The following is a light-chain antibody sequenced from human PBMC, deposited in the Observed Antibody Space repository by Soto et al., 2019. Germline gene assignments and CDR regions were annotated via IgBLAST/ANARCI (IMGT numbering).Light chain of an antibody. CDR2: RNN. CDR3: AAWDDTRNGQV. CDR1: RSNIGRNY. Sequence: QPVLTQPPSASGTPGQRVSISCSGSRSNIGRNYVYWYQQLPGTAPKLLIQRNNERPSGVPDRFSGSKSGTSVALAISGLRSEDEATYYCAAWDDTRNGQVFGGGTQLTVL. V-gene: IGLV1-47*01. J-gene: IGLJ3*02.